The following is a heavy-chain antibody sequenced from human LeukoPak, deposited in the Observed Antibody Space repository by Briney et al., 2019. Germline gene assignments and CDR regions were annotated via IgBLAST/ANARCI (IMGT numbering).Heavy chain of an antibody. J-gene: IGHJ4*02. CDR3: ARGEEGYGDRSPTDY. CDR1: GGSISSGDYY. D-gene: IGHD4-17*01. Sequence: SETLSLTCTVSGGSISSGDYYWSWIRQPPGKGLEWIGYIYYSGSTYYNPSLKSRVTISVDTSKNQFSLKLSSVTAADTAVYYCARGEEGYGDRSPTDYWGQGTLVTVSS. V-gene: IGHV4-30-4*01. CDR2: IYYSGST.